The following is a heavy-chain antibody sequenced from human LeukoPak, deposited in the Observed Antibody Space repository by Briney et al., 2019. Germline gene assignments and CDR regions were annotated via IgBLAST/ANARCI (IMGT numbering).Heavy chain of an antibody. Sequence: PSETLSLTCTVSGGSISSGGYYWSWIRQHPGKGLEWIGYIYYSGSTYYNPSLKSRVTISVDTSKNQFSLKLSSVTAAYTAVYYCARESVVPAVNYYYGMDVWGQGTTVTVSS. J-gene: IGHJ6*02. D-gene: IGHD2-2*01. V-gene: IGHV4-31*03. CDR1: GGSISSGGYY. CDR2: IYYSGST. CDR3: ARESVVPAVNYYYGMDV.